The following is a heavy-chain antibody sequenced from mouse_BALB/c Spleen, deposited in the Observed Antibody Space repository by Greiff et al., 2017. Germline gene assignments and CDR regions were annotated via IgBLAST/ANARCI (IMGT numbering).Heavy chain of an antibody. CDR1: GFSLTGYG. Sequence: VKLMESGPGLVAPSQSLSITCTVSGFSLTGYGVNWVRQPPGKGLEWLGMIWGDGSTDYNSALKSRLSISKDNSKSQVFLKMNSLQTDDTAMYYCARITTTYDYAMDDWGQGTSVTVSS. CDR3: ARITTTYDYAMDD. J-gene: IGHJ4*01. V-gene: IGHV2-6-7*01. CDR2: IWGDGST. D-gene: IGHD2-4*01.